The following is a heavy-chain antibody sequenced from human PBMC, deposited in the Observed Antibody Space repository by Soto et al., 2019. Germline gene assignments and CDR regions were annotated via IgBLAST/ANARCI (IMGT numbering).Heavy chain of an antibody. J-gene: IGHJ4*02. CDR2: VSSSSSTI. D-gene: IGHD6-19*01. CDR1: GFTFSSYS. V-gene: IGHV3-48*02. Sequence: EVQLVVSGGGLVQPGGSLRLSCAASGFTFSSYSMNWVRQAPGKGLEWVSYVSSSSSTIYYEDSVKGRFTISRDNAKNSLYLQRNSLRDEDTAVYYCARVFYSVAGTGGLDYWGQGTLVTVSS. CDR3: ARVFYSVAGTGGLDY.